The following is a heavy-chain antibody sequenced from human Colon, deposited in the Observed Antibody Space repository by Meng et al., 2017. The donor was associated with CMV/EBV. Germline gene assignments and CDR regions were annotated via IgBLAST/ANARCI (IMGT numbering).Heavy chain of an antibody. CDR2: IYPGDSDT. D-gene: IGHD4/OR15-4a*01. Sequence: KVSCKGSGYSFTSYWIGWVRQMPGKGLEWMGIIYPGDSDTRYSPSFQGQVTIPGDKSISTAYLQWSRLKAPDPAMYFCAGGGGANLYFDYWGQGTLVTVSS. J-gene: IGHJ4*02. CDR3: AGGGGANLYFDY. V-gene: IGHV5-51*01. CDR1: GYSFTSYW.